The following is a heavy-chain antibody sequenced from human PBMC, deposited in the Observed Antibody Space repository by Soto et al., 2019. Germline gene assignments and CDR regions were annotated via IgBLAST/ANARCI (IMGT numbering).Heavy chain of an antibody. J-gene: IGHJ4*02. D-gene: IGHD3-22*01. CDR1: GFTFSSYW. Sequence: EVQLVESGGGLVQPGGSLRLSCAASGFTFSSYWMSWVRQAPGKGLEWVANIKQDGSEKYYVDSVKGRFTISRDNAKNPLYMQMNSLRAEDTAVYYCARARADYYDSSGYPLGYWGQGTLVTVSS. CDR2: IKQDGSEK. V-gene: IGHV3-7*04. CDR3: ARARADYYDSSGYPLGY.